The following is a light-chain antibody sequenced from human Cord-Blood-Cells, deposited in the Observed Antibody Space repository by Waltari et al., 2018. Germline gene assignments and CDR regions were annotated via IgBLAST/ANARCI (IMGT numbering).Light chain of an antibody. V-gene: IGLV3-9*01. CDR3: QVWDSSTV. CDR2: RDS. CDR1: NIGSKN. J-gene: IGLJ1*01. Sequence: SYELTQPLSVSVALGQTARITCGGNNIGSKNVHWYQQKPGQAPVLVIYRDSNRPSGIPELFSGSNSGNTATRTISRAQAGDEADYYCQVWDSSTVFGTGTKVTVL.